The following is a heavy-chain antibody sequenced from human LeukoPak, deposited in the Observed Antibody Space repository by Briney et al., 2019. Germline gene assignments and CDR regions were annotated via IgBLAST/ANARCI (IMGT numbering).Heavy chain of an antibody. CDR3: AKDVIVGRLTSFDY. CDR2: MTGSSGGT. Sequence: GGSLRLSCAASGFTFSNYDMSWIRQAPGKGLEWISAMTGSSGGTFYADSVKGRFTISRDNSKNTVYLQMNRLRAEDTAIYYCAKDVIVGRLTSFDYWGQGTLVTVSS. CDR1: GFTFSNYD. J-gene: IGHJ4*02. V-gene: IGHV3-23*01. D-gene: IGHD6-6*01.